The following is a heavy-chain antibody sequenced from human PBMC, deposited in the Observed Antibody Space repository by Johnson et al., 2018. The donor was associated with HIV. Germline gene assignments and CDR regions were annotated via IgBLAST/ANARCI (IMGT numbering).Heavy chain of an antibody. CDR1: RFTFSTYG. V-gene: IGHV3-30*03. D-gene: IGHD2-21*01. CDR2: ISYDGSSK. J-gene: IGHJ3*02. Sequence: VQLVESGGGVVQPGRSLRLSCAASRFTFSTYGMHWVRQAPGKGLAWVAVISYDGSSKFYADSVKGRFTISRDNSKNTLYLQMNSLTGEDTAIYYCAAGGGDCYPSHWGFCAFDIWGRGTMVTVSS. CDR3: AAGGGDCYPSHWGFCAFDI.